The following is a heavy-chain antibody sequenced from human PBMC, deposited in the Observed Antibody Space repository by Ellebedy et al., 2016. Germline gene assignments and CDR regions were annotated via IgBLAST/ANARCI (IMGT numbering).Heavy chain of an antibody. Sequence: GESLKISXQGSGYSFTSYWISWVRQMPGKGLEWMGRIDPSDSYTNYSPSFQGHVTISADKSISTAYLQWSSLKASDTAMYYCATGPLMVITFGGVTRTGGYFDYWGQGTLVTVSS. CDR3: ATGPLMVITFGGVTRTGGYFDY. V-gene: IGHV5-10-1*01. CDR2: IDPSDSYT. CDR1: GYSFTSYW. D-gene: IGHD3-16*01. J-gene: IGHJ4*02.